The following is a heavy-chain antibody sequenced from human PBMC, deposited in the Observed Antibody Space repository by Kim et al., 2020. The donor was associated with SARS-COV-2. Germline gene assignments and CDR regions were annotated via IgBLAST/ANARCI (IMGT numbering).Heavy chain of an antibody. CDR3: AREWALLRYFDWLLLGYYYYYGMDV. CDR2: TYYRSKWYN. CDR1: GDSVSSNSAA. J-gene: IGHJ6*02. D-gene: IGHD3-9*01. V-gene: IGHV6-1*01. Sequence: SQTLSLTCAISGDSVSSNSAAWNWIRQSPSRGLEWLGRTYYRSKWYNDYAVSVKSRITINPDTSKNQFSLQLNSVTPEDTAVYYCAREWALLRYFDWLLLGYYYYYGMDVWGQGTTVTVSS.